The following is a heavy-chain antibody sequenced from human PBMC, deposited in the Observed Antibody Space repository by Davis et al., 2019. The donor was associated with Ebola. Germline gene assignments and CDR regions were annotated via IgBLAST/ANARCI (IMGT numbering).Heavy chain of an antibody. V-gene: IGHV3-9*01. D-gene: IGHD3/OR15-3a*01. J-gene: IGHJ4*02. CDR1: GFDFDDYA. CDR3: AKDLDLRGVYYFDY. CDR2: ISWNSGSI. Sequence: GGSLRLSCEASGFDFDDYAMHWVRQAPGKGLEWVSGISWNSGSIGYADSVKGRFTISRDNAKNSLYLQMNSLRAEDTAFYYCAKDLDLRGVYYFDYWGQGTLVTVSS.